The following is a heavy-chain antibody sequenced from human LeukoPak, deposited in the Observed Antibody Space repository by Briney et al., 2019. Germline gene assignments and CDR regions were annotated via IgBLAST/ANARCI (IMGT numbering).Heavy chain of an antibody. D-gene: IGHD2-15*01. V-gene: IGHV1-69*06. CDR1: GGTFSSYA. CDR2: IIPIFGTA. J-gene: IGHJ6*04. Sequence: SVKVSCKASGGTFSSYAISWVRQAPGQGLEWMGGIIPIFGTANYAQKFQGRVTITADKSTSTAYMELSSLRSEDTAVYYCARTCALSGGSCYSVYYYYGMDVWGKGTTVTVSS. CDR3: ARTCALSGGSCYSVYYYYGMDV.